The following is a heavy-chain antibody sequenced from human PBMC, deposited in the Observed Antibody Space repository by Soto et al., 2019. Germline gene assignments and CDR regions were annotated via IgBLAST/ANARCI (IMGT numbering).Heavy chain of an antibody. CDR2: IWYDGSNK. CDR3: ARDHRPSGFGELFPFDP. CDR1: GFTFSSYG. J-gene: IGHJ5*02. D-gene: IGHD3-10*01. Sequence: PGGSLRLSCAASGFTFSSYGMHWVRQAPGKGLEWVAVIWYDGSNKYYADSVKGRFTISRDNSKNTLYLQMNSLRAEDTAVYYCARDHRPSGFGELFPFDPWGQGTLVTVSS. V-gene: IGHV3-33*01.